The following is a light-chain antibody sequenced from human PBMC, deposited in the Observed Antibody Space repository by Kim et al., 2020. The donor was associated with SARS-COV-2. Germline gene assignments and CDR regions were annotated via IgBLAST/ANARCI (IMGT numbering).Light chain of an antibody. Sequence: QSVLTQPPSVSGPPGLSVTISCSGGDSNIANTFVYWYQQLPGAAPRLLIYGNTQRPSGVPDRFSGSKSGTSASLAISGLRPEDEADYYCAAWDDSLSARLFGGGTQLTVL. J-gene: IGLJ2*01. V-gene: IGLV1-47*02. CDR2: GNT. CDR1: DSNIANTF. CDR3: AAWDDSLSARL.